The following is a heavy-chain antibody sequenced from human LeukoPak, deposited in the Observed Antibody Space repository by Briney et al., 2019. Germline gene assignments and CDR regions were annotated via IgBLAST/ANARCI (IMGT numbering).Heavy chain of an antibody. Sequence: GGSLRLSCAASGFPFSTHSLNWVRQAPGKGLEWVSAISGSGGSTYYADSVKGRFTISRDNSKNTLYLQMNSLRAEDTAVYYCAKDLGISGWSFDYWGQGTLVTVSS. CDR3: AKDLGISGWSFDY. CDR1: GFPFSTHS. V-gene: IGHV3-23*01. J-gene: IGHJ4*02. D-gene: IGHD3-10*01. CDR2: ISGSGGST.